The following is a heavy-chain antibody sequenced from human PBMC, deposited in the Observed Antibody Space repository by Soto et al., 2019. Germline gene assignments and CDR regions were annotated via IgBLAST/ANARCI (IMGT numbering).Heavy chain of an antibody. Sequence: SVKVSCKASGGTFSSYTISWVRQAPGQGLEWMGRIIPILGIASYAQKFQGRVTMTRDTSTSTVYMELSSLRSEDTAVYYCAREDTRHFDYWGQGTLVTVSS. J-gene: IGHJ4*02. CDR1: GGTFSSYT. CDR3: AREDTRHFDY. V-gene: IGHV1-69*04. CDR2: IIPILGIA.